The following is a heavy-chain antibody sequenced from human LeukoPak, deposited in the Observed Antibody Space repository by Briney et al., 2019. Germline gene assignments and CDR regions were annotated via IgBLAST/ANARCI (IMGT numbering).Heavy chain of an antibody. CDR1: GYTFTGYY. CDR2: INPSGGST. J-gene: IGHJ4*02. CDR3: ARDTIGYCSSTSCHKLDY. V-gene: IGHV1-46*01. Sequence: ASVTVSCKASGYTFTGYYMHWVRQAPGQGLEWMGIINPSGGSTSYAQKFQGRVTMTRDTSTSTVYMELSSLRSEDTAVYYCARDTIGYCSSTSCHKLDYWGQGTLVTVSS. D-gene: IGHD2-2*02.